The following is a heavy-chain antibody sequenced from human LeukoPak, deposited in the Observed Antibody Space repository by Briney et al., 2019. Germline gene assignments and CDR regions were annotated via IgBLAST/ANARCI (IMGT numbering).Heavy chain of an antibody. CDR1: GYSLTSYW. J-gene: IGHJ3*02. D-gene: IGHD3-10*01. V-gene: IGHV5-51*01. CDR2: IYPGDSDT. Sequence: GESLKISCKGSGYSLTSYWIGWVRQMPGKGLEWMGIIYPGDSDTRYSPSFQGQVTISADKSISTAYLQWSSLKASDTAMYYCARPLMYYYGSGKEYDAFDIWGQGTMVTVSS. CDR3: ARPLMYYYGSGKEYDAFDI.